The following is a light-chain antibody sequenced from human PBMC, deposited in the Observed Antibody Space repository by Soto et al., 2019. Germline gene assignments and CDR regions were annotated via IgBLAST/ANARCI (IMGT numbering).Light chain of an antibody. CDR2: EVT. V-gene: IGLV2-8*01. CDR3: SSYAGSDNLGV. J-gene: IGLJ1*01. CDR1: SSDVGGYNY. Sequence: QSVLTQPPSASGSPGQSVTISCTGTSSDVGGYNYVSWYQQHPDKAPRLMIYEVTKRPSGVPDRFSGSKSGNTASLTVSGLQAEDDADYYCSSYAGSDNLGVFGTGTKLTVL.